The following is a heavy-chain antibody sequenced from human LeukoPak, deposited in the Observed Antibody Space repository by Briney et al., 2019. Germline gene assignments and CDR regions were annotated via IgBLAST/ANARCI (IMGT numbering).Heavy chain of an antibody. Sequence: ASVKVSCKAPGYTFTSYDINWVRQATGQGLEWMGWMNPNSGNTGYAQKFQGRVTMTRNTSISTAYMELSSLRSEDTAVYYCARGHVEMATITLEIFDYWGQGTLVTVSS. CDR2: MNPNSGNT. V-gene: IGHV1-8*01. CDR3: ARGHVEMATITLEIFDY. CDR1: GYTFTSYD. D-gene: IGHD5-24*01. J-gene: IGHJ4*02.